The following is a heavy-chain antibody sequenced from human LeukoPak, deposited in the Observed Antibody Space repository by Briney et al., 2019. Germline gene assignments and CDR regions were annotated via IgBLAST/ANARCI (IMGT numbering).Heavy chain of an antibody. CDR1: GFTFSSHW. D-gene: IGHD4-17*01. CDR3: AKVNDYGDHFDY. V-gene: IGHV3-23*01. Sequence: PGGSLRLSCADSGFTFSSHWMHWVRQAPGKGLVWVSAISGSGGSTYYADSVKGRFTISRDNSKNTLYLQMNSLRAEDTAVYYCAKVNDYGDHFDYWGQGTLVTVSS. J-gene: IGHJ4*02. CDR2: ISGSGGST.